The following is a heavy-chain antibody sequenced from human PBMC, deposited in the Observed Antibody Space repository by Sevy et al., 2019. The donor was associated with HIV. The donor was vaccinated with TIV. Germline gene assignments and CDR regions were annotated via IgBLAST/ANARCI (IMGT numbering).Heavy chain of an antibody. Sequence: GGSLRLSCAASGFTFNSYSMHWVRQAPGKGLEWVATIYFDATNKYYPDSVKGRFTISRDNFQNSLFLQMDSLRPEDTAVYYCALELQSGDVGEYFENWGQGTLVTVSS. CDR1: GFTFNSYS. CDR3: ALELQSGDVGEYFEN. CDR2: IYFDATNK. V-gene: IGHV3-30-3*01. J-gene: IGHJ1*01. D-gene: IGHD1-7*01.